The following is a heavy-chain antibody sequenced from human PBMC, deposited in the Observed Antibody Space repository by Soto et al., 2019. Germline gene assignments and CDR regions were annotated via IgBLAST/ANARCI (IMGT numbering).Heavy chain of an antibody. J-gene: IGHJ4*02. CDR1: GFTFSSYA. D-gene: IGHD1-26*01. V-gene: IGHV3-23*04. Sequence: VQLVESGGGVVQPGRSLRLSCAASGFTFSSYAMSWVRQAPGKGLEWVSAISGSGGSTYYADSVKGRFTISRDNSKNTLYLQMNSLRAEDTAVYYCAKDLTAARPSYFPLADYWGQGTLVTVSS. CDR2: ISGSGGST. CDR3: AKDLTAARPSYFPLADY.